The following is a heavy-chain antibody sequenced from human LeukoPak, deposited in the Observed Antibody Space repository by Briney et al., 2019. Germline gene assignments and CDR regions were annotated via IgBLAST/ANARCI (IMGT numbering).Heavy chain of an antibody. Sequence: PSQTLSLTCSVSGGSISSGNNYWSWIRQPPGKGLEWIGDINRSGTTNYNPSLKSRVTISVDTSNNQFSLKLSSVTAADTAVYYCAKGVGRPPGYWGQGTLVTVSS. V-gene: IGHV4-39*07. CDR1: GGSISSGNNY. J-gene: IGHJ4*02. CDR2: INRSGTT. D-gene: IGHD1-26*01. CDR3: AKGVGRPPGY.